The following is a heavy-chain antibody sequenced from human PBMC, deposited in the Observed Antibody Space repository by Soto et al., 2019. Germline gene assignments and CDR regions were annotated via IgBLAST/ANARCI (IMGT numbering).Heavy chain of an antibody. V-gene: IGHV3-30-3*01. Sequence: GPSLTLSSAASGVTFIGYSMDWVRGEAGKGLQWVAVISSDGTDKYNTDSVRGRFTISRDNSNSTLFLQMNSLRPEDTAVYFCATSARVVTRDAFDIWGQGTLVTVSS. CDR1: GVTFIGYS. J-gene: IGHJ3*02. CDR2: ISSDGTDK. D-gene: IGHD2-21*02. CDR3: ATSARVVTRDAFDI.